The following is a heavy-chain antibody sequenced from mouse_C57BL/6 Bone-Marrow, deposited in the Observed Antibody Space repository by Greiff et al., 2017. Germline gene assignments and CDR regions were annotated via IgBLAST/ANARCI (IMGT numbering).Heavy chain of an antibody. V-gene: IGHV1-59*01. Sequence: QVHVKQPGAELVRPGTTVMLSCTAPGNTFTSDWLTWVKHRPGQGLEWMGVSDPSDSYTNSNQKFTGKATFTVDTSSSTAYKQRSSLTSEDSAVYYCARSFYSNGVYWYFDVWGTGTTVTVSS. D-gene: IGHD2-5*01. CDR1: GNTFTSDW. J-gene: IGHJ1*03. CDR3: ARSFYSNGVYWYFDV. CDR2: SDPSDSYT.